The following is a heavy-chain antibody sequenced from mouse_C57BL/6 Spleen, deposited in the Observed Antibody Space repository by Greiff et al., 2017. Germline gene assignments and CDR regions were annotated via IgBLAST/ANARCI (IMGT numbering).Heavy chain of an antibody. CDR1: GFTFSSYA. Sequence: EVKLVESGGGLVKPGGSLKLSCAASGFTFSSYAMSWVRQTPEKRLEWVATISDGGSYTYYPDNVKGRFTISRDNAKNNLYLQMSHLKSEDTAMYYCAREAELRLQGFAYWGQGTLVTVSA. J-gene: IGHJ3*01. CDR2: ISDGGSYT. D-gene: IGHD3-2*02. CDR3: AREAELRLQGFAY. V-gene: IGHV5-4*01.